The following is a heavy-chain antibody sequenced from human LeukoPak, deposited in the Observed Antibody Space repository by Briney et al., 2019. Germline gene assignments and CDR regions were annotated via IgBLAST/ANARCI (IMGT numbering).Heavy chain of an antibody. V-gene: IGHV3-30*04. D-gene: IGHD2-2*01. J-gene: IGHJ6*02. Sequence: GGSLRLSCAASGFTFSSYALHWVRRAPGKGLEWVAIISHDGTNKYYADSVKGRFTISRDNSKNTLYLQMNSLRAEDTAVYYCARDGSTQTYYYYAMDVWGQGTTVTVSS. CDR1: GFTFSSYA. CDR3: ARDGSTQTYYYYAMDV. CDR2: ISHDGTNK.